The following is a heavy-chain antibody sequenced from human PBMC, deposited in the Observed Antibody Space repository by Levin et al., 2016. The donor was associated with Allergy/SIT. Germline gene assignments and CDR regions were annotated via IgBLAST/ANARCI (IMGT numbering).Heavy chain of an antibody. V-gene: IGHV1-2*02. CDR1: GYTFTGYY. D-gene: IGHD3-16*01. CDR2: INPNSGGT. J-gene: IGHJ4*02. CDR3: AREDPGDLLWGIDY. Sequence: ASVKVSCKASGYTFTGYYMHWVRQAPGQGLEWMGWINPNSGGTNYAQKFQGRVTMTRDTSISTAYMELSRLRSDDTAVYYCAREDPGDLLWGIDYWGQGTLVTVSS.